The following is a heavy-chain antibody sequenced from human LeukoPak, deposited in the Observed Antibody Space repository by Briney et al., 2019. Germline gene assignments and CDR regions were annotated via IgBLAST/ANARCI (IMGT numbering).Heavy chain of an antibody. CDR2: INPNSGGT. J-gene: IGHJ4*02. D-gene: IGHD6-19*01. CDR1: GYTFTGYY. V-gene: IGHV1-2*02. Sequence: ASVKVSCKASGYTFTGYYMHWVRQAPGQGLEWMGWINPNSGGTNYAQKFQGRVTMTRDTSISTAYMELSSLRSEDTAVYYCAREKRGVAGTPFDYWGQGTLVTVSS. CDR3: AREKRGVAGTPFDY.